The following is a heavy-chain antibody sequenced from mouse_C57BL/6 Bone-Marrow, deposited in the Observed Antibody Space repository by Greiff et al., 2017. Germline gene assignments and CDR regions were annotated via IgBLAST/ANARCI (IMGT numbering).Heavy chain of an antibody. CDR3: TRCYDYGGSWFAY. CDR2: IDPETGGT. Sequence: QVQLQQSGAELVRPGASVTLSCKASGYTFPDYEMHWVKQTPVHGLEWIGAIDPETGGTAYNQKFKGKAILTADKSSSTAYMELRSLTSEDSAVYYCTRCYDYGGSWFAYWGQGTLVTVSA. CDR1: GYTFPDYE. J-gene: IGHJ3*01. D-gene: IGHD2-4*01. V-gene: IGHV1-15*01.